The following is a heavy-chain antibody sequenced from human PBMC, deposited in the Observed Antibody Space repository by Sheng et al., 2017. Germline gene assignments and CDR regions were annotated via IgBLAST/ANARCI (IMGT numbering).Heavy chain of an antibody. CDR2: ISSSSSYT. Sequence: QVQLVESGGGLVKPGGSLRLSCAASGFTFSDYYMSWIRQAPGKGLEWVSYISSSSSYTNYADSVKGRFTISRDNAKNSLYLQMNSLRAEDTAVYYCARDFNDFWSGYRYYYYYYMDVWGKGTTVTVSS. D-gene: IGHD3-3*01. CDR3: ARDFNDFWSGYRYYYYYYMDV. CDR1: GFTFSDYY. J-gene: IGHJ6*03. V-gene: IGHV3-11*05.